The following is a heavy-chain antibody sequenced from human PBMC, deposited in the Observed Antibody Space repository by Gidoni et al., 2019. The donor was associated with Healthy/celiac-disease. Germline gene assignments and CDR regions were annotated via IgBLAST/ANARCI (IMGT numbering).Heavy chain of an antibody. V-gene: IGHV3-13*05. CDR2: IGTAGDP. D-gene: IGHD3-22*01. CDR3: ARGLIKSNYYDSSGPPADCGMDV. Sequence: EVQLVESGGGLVHPGGSLRLSCAASGFPFSIYDMHWFRQATGKCLEWVSAIGTAGDPYYPGSVKGRFTISRENAKNSLYLKMNSLRAGDTAVYYCARGLIKSNYYDSSGPPADCGMDVWGQGTTVTVSS. CDR1: GFPFSIYD. J-gene: IGHJ6*02.